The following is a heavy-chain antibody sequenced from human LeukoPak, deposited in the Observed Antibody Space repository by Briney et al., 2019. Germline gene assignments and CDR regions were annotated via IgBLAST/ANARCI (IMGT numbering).Heavy chain of an antibody. V-gene: IGHV1-18*01. J-gene: IGHJ5*01. CDR1: TSR. D-gene: IGHD3-22*01. CDR3: ARDLWNYYDDSGYNRDFDS. Sequence: ASVKVSCKATSRISWVRQAPGQGLEWMGWIGTYGGDTYYAQKFQGRITVTTDTSTSTVYMELRNLRSDDTAVYYCARDLWNYYDDSGYNRDFDSWGQGTLVTVSS. CDR2: IGTYGGDT.